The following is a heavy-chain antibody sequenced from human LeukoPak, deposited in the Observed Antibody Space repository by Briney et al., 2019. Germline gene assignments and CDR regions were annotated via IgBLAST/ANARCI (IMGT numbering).Heavy chain of an antibody. CDR1: VYTLTGYY. D-gene: IGHD3-9*01. V-gene: IGHV1-2*02. CDR2: INPNSGGA. CDR3: ATSRYEVVTGSPVS. J-gene: IGHJ5*02. Sequence: ASAKDSCKASVYTLTGYYIHWVRQAPGQGLEWMGWINPNSGGANYAQKFQGRVTMTTDTSITTAFMDWSSLMSDDTAVYYCATSRYEVVTGSPVSWGEGDLVTVS.